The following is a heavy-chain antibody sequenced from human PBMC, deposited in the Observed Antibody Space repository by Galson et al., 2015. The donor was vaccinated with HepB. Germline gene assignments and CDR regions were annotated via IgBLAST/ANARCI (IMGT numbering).Heavy chain of an antibody. CDR1: GFTFSSYA. Sequence: SLRLSCAASGFTFSSYAMSWVRQAPGKGLEWVSAISGSGGSTYYADSVKGRFTISRDNSKNTLYLQMNSLRAEDTAVYYCAKGRAITMVRGVINGMDVWGQGTTVTVSS. V-gene: IGHV3-23*01. D-gene: IGHD3-10*01. CDR3: AKGRAITMVRGVINGMDV. J-gene: IGHJ6*02. CDR2: ISGSGGST.